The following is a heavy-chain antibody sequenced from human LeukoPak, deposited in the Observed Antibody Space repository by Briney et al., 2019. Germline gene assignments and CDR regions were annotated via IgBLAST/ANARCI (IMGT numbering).Heavy chain of an antibody. CDR1: GFTFSSYS. J-gene: IGHJ6*03. V-gene: IGHV3-30-3*01. CDR2: ISHDGSIK. D-gene: IGHD2-2*01. CDR3: ARDRGGCSSTSCYAMDV. Sequence: GGSLRLSCTASGFTFSSYSIYWVRQAPGKGLEWVAVISHDGSIKYYADSVKGRFTISRDNSKNTLYLQMNSLRAEDTAVYYCARDRGGCSSTSCYAMDVWGKGTTVTVSS.